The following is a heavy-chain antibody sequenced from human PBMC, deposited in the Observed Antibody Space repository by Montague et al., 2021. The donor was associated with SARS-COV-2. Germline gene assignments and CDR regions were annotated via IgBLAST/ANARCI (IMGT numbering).Heavy chain of an antibody. Sequence: SETLFLTCAVHGGSFSTYSWNWIRQPPGKGLEWIGDIHHGGSTNYNPSLKSRVTISAATSKNQFSLTLTSVAAADTAAYYCTRLGDGVVPSPILGVGPYYAYYYMDVWGKGTTVTVSS. D-gene: IGHD3-10*01. J-gene: IGHJ6*03. V-gene: IGHV4-34*01. CDR2: IHHGGST. CDR3: TRLGDGVVPSPILGVGPYYAYYYMDV. CDR1: GGSFSTYS.